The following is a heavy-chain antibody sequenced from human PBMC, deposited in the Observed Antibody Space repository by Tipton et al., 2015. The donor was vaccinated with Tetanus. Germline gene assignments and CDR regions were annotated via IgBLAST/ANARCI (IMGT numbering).Heavy chain of an antibody. J-gene: IGHJ6*02. D-gene: IGHD5-12*01. CDR1: GGSFSGYY. Sequence: LRLSCAVYGGSFSGYYWSWIRQPPGKGLEWIGEINHGGSTNYNPPLTSRITISVDTPKNQFSLKLSSVTAADTAVYYCARGGYAYGLDVWAQGTTVTVSS. CDR3: ARGGYAYGLDV. V-gene: IGHV4-34*01. CDR2: INHGGST.